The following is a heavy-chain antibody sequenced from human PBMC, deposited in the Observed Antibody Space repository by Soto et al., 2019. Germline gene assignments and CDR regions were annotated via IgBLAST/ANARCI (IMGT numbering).Heavy chain of an antibody. J-gene: IGHJ5*02. CDR1: GGSISNYW. Sequence: QVQLQESGPGLVKVSETLSLTCTVSGGSISNYWWNWIRQSPGKGLEWMGNIYYTGGTKYNPSLQSRVTISVDMSKSQFSLRLSSVTAADTAIYYCARDRDWNDWFDPWGQGILVTVSS. V-gene: IGHV4-59*01. D-gene: IGHD1-1*01. CDR3: ARDRDWNDWFDP. CDR2: IYYTGGT.